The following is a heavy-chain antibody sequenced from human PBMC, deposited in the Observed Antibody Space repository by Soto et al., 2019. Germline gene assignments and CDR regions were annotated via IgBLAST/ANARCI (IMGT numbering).Heavy chain of an antibody. CDR3: ASRTYYDFWSGYYFDYYYYGMDV. Sequence: SVKVSCKASGGTFSSYAISWVRQAPGQGLEWMGGIIPIFGTANYAQKFQGRVTITADESTSTAYMELSSLRSEDTAVYYCASRTYYDFWSGYYFDYYYYGMDVWGQGTTVTVSS. V-gene: IGHV1-69*13. D-gene: IGHD3-3*01. CDR1: GGTFSSYA. CDR2: IIPIFGTA. J-gene: IGHJ6*02.